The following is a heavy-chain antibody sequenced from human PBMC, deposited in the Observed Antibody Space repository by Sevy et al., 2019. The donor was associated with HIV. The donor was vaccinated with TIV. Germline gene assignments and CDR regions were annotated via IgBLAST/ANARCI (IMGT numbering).Heavy chain of an antibody. D-gene: IGHD2-8*02. V-gene: IGHV3-11*01. CDR3: ARTVLGPYFDH. CDR1: EFTFSVYY. CDR2: INSWGTTI. J-gene: IGHJ4*02. Sequence: GGSLRLSCAASEFTFSVYYMTWIRQAPGEGLELVSYINSWGTTIYYADSVKGRFTISRDNANNSLYLQMNSLRAEDTAVYYCARTVLGPYFDHWGQGTLVTVSS.